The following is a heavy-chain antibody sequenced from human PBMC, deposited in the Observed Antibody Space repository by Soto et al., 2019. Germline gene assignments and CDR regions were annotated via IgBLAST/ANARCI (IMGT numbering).Heavy chain of an antibody. CDR1: GGTFSSYA. CDR3: ARVSPDIVVVPAAIAPDIGCYYYGMDV. V-gene: IGHV1-69*01. J-gene: IGHJ6*02. CDR2: IIPIFGTA. D-gene: IGHD2-2*02. Sequence: QVQLVQSGAEVKKPGSSVKVSCKASGGTFSSYAISWVRQAPGQGLEWMGGIIPIFGTANYAQKFQGRVTITADESTSTAYMELSSLRSEDTAVYYCARVSPDIVVVPAAIAPDIGCYYYGMDVWGQGTTVTVSS.